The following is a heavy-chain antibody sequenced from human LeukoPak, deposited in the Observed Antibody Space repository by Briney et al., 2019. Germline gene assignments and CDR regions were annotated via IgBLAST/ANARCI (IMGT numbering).Heavy chain of an antibody. CDR2: ISSSSSYI. V-gene: IGHV3-21*01. J-gene: IGHJ4*02. CDR3: ARDSLGSTPIDY. Sequence: PGGSLRLSCAASGFTFSSYSMNWVRQAPGKGLEWVSSISSSSSYIYYADSVKGRFTISRDSAKNSLYLQMNSLRAEDTAVYYCARDSLGSTPIDYWGQGTLVTVSS. CDR1: GFTFSSYS. D-gene: IGHD6-13*01.